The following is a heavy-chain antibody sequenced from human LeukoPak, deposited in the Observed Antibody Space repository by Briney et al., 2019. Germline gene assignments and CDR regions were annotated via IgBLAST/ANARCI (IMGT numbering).Heavy chain of an antibody. J-gene: IGHJ4*02. D-gene: IGHD6-13*01. Sequence: GGSLRLSCAASGFTFSAYWMTWVRQAPGKRLECVANINQDGSEKYYVDSVKGRFTISRDNAKNSLYLQMNSLRAEDTAVYYCARTYSSNWYGDDYWGQGTLVTVSS. CDR2: INQDGSEK. V-gene: IGHV3-7*02. CDR1: GFTFSAYW. CDR3: ARTYSSNWYGDDY.